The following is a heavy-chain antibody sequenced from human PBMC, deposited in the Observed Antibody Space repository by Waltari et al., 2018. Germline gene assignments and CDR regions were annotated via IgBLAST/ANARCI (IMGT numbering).Heavy chain of an antibody. Sequence: VQLVHSGAEVTKPGSSVKVSCKASGGTFSSYAISWVRQAPGQGLAWMVRISPICGTANYAQKVQGRCTMNAEKSTSTAEMELSSLRAEEKAVYDCARVEGTGTEYWGQGTLVTVSS. V-gene: IGHV1-69*14. D-gene: IGHD1-1*01. CDR1: GGTFSSYA. J-gene: IGHJ4*02. CDR2: ISPICGTA. CDR3: ARVEGTGTEY.